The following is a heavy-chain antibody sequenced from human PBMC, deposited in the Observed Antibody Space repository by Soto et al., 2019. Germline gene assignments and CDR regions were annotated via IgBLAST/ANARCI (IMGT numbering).Heavy chain of an antibody. Sequence: GASVKVSCKASGYTFTSYAMHWVRQAPGQRLEWMGWINAGNGNTKYSQKFQGRVTITRDTSASTAYMELSSLRSEDTAVYYCARDKAWTTVTFCDAFDIWGQGTMVT. CDR1: GYTFTSYA. CDR3: ARDKAWTTVTFCDAFDI. CDR2: INAGNGNT. V-gene: IGHV1-3*01. D-gene: IGHD4-17*01. J-gene: IGHJ3*02.